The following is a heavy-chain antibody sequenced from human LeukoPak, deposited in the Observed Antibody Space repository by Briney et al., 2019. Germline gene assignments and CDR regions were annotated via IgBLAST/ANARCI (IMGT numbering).Heavy chain of an antibody. D-gene: IGHD3-10*01. CDR1: GFTFSDYY. J-gene: IGHJ3*02. CDR2: ISSSGSTI. Sequence: GVSLRLSCAASGFTFSDYYMSWIRQAPGKGLEWVSYISSSGSTIYYADSVKGRFTISRDNAKNSLYLQMNSLRAEDTAVYYCARVYMVQGDFDAFDIWGQGTMVTVSS. CDR3: ARVYMVQGDFDAFDI. V-gene: IGHV3-11*01.